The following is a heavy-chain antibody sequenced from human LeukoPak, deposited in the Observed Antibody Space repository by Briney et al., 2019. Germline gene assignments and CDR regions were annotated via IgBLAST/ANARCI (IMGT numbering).Heavy chain of an antibody. CDR3: ARDTTMIRGPITRLTNWFDP. CDR1: GDSISSGSYY. CDR2: INTSGST. Sequence: SETLSLTCSVSGDSISSGSYYWSWIRQPAGKTLEWIGRINTSGSTNYNPSLKTRVTISVDTSKNQLSLKLNSVTAADTAVYYCARDTTMIRGPITRLTNWFDPWGQGTLVTVSS. V-gene: IGHV4-61*02. J-gene: IGHJ5*02. D-gene: IGHD3-10*01.